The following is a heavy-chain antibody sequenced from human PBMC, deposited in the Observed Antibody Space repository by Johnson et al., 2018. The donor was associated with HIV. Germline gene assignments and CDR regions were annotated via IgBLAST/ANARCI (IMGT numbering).Heavy chain of an antibody. J-gene: IGHJ3*02. V-gene: IGHV3-23*04. D-gene: IGHD2-21*02. CDR3: AKDTSPVTVAAFAI. CDR2: ISGSGGST. CDR1: GFTFSSYA. Sequence: VQLVESGGGVVQPGRSLRLSCAASGFTFSSYAMHWVRQAPGKGLEWVSAISGSGGSTYYADSVKGRFTISRDNSKNTLYLQMNSLRAEDTAWYYCAKDTSPVTVAAFAIWVPGTIVTVSS.